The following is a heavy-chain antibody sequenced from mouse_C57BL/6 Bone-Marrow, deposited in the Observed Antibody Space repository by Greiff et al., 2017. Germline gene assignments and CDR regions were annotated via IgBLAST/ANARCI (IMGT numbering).Heavy chain of an antibody. Sequence: EVKLVESGGGLVQPGGSLKLSCAASGFTFSDYYMYWVRQTPEKRLEWVAYISNGGGSTYYPDTVKGRFTISRDNAKNTLYLQMSRLKSDDTAMYYCARLPLCSDYDGYAMDYWGQGTSVTVSS. D-gene: IGHD2-4*01. CDR1: GFTFSDYY. V-gene: IGHV5-12*01. CDR3: ARLPLCSDYDGYAMDY. J-gene: IGHJ4*01. CDR2: ISNGGGST.